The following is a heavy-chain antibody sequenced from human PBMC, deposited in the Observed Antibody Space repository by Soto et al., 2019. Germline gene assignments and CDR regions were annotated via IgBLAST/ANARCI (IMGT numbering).Heavy chain of an antibody. CDR1: GGSISSSNW. V-gene: IGHV4-4*02. CDR3: TSHFSVGHFDY. J-gene: IGHJ4*02. Sequence: SETLSLTCAVSGGSISSSNWWSWVRQPPGKGLEWIGEIYHSGSTNYNPSLKSRVTISVDKSKNQFSLKLTSVTAADTAVYYCTSHFSVGHFDYWGQGTLVTVSS. CDR2: IYHSGST.